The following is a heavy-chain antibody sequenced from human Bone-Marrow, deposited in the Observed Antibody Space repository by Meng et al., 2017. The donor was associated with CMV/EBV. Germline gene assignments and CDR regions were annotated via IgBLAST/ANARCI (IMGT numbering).Heavy chain of an antibody. Sequence: SETLSLTCTVSTYSISSGYYWGWIRQPPGKGLEWLGTTYHSGISFFNPSLKSRLTMSVDTSKHQFSLRLSSVTAADTAMYYCVLSKGTALISDWGQGTPVTGYS. CDR3: VLSKGTALISD. V-gene: IGHV4-38-2*02. J-gene: IGHJ4*02. D-gene: IGHD2-8*01. CDR2: TYHSGIS. CDR1: TYSISSGYY.